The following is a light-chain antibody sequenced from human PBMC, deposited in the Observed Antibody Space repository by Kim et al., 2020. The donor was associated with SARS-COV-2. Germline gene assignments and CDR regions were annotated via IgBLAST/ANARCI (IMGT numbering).Light chain of an antibody. V-gene: IGKV1-5*01. CDR2: DGF. Sequence: GDRVTITCRASQSIVAWFAGYQQTPGKAAKLLIYDGFSVDSGVPSRVSGSGSGTDTTLTIRSLQPDDCATYYSQHHSTNPITFAQGTRL. CDR3: QHHSTNPIT. CDR1: QSIVAW. J-gene: IGKJ5*01.